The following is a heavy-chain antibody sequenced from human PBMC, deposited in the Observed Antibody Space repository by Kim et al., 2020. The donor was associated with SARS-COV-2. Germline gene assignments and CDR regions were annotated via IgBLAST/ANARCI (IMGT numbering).Heavy chain of an antibody. CDR1: GFTFSSYA. CDR2: ISGSGGTT. V-gene: IGHV3-23*01. J-gene: IGHJ4*01. D-gene: IGHD6-13*01. Sequence: GGSLRLSCAASGFTFSSYAMTWVRQAPGKGLEWVSAISGSGGTTYYAASVRGRFTISRDSSKNTLYLQMNSLRADDTALYYCARASAAAGTFHFDHWG. CDR3: ARASAAAGTFHFDH.